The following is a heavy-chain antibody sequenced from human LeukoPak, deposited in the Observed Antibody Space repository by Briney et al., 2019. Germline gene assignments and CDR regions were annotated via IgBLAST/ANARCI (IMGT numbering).Heavy chain of an antibody. V-gene: IGHV3-7*04. CDR1: GFTFSRSW. CDR3: VRAYHPGGWFDP. CDR2: INEDGSEI. D-gene: IGHD2-21*01. Sequence: GGSLRLSCAAPGFTFSRSWMTWVRRAPGKGLEWVASINEDGSEIHYVDSVKGRFTISGDNAKDSLYLQMNSLTAEDTAMYYCVRAYHPGGWFDPWGQGTLVTVSS. J-gene: IGHJ5*02.